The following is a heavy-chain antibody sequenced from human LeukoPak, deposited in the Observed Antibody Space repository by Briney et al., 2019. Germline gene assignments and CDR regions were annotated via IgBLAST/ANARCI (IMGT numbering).Heavy chain of an antibody. V-gene: IGHV3-30*02. D-gene: IGHD3-22*01. CDR2: IRYDGRNK. CDR3: AKAYYYDSSGYSVDY. Sequence: PGGSLRLSCVASGFTFSSYAMSWVRQAPGQGLEGVAFIRYDGRNKYYADSVKGRFTISRDNSKNTLYLQMNSLRADDTAVYYCAKAYYYDSSGYSVDYWGQGTLVTVSS. CDR1: GFTFSSYA. J-gene: IGHJ4*02.